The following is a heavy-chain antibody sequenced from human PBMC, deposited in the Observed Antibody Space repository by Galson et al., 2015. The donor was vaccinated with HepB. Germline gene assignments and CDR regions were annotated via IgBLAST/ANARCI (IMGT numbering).Heavy chain of an antibody. CDR3: ARDPTAYSNGWYGYFDD. V-gene: IGHV3-30-3*01. D-gene: IGHD6-19*01. Sequence: SLRLSCAASGFTFDSFAMHWVRQAPGKGLEWVELISFDGSNNNYADSVKGRFTISRDNFKNTLYLQMNSLRSEDKAVYYCARDPTAYSNGWYGYFDDWGQGTLVAVSS. CDR2: ISFDGSNN. J-gene: IGHJ4*02. CDR1: GFTFDSFA.